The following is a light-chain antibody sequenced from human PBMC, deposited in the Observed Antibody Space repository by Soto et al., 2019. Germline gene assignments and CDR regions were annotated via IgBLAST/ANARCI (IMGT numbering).Light chain of an antibody. CDR1: QSVTSP. CDR3: QQRTSWPT. Sequence: EIVLTQSPATLSLSPGDRATLSCRASQSVTSPLAWFQQKPGQAPRLLIYDVSRRATAIPARFSGSGSGTDFTLTSSSLEDEDFAVYYCQQRTSWPTFGGGTKVEIK. CDR2: DVS. J-gene: IGKJ4*01. V-gene: IGKV3-11*01.